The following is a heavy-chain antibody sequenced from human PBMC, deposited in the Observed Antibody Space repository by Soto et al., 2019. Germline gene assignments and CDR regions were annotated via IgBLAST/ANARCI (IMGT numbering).Heavy chain of an antibody. Sequence: QLQLQESGPGLVKPSETLSLTCTVSGGSISSSSYYWGWIRQPPGKGLEWIGSMYYSGSTYYNPSLKSRVTMSVDTSKNQFSLKLSSVTAADTAVYYCASASLKTYYDILVFDYWGQGTLVTISS. J-gene: IGHJ4*02. CDR2: MYYSGST. CDR1: GGSISSSSYY. V-gene: IGHV4-39*01. D-gene: IGHD3-9*01. CDR3: ASASLKTYYDILVFDY.